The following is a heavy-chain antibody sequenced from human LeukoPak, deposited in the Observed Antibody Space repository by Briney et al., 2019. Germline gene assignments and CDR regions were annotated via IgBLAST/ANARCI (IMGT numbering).Heavy chain of an antibody. V-gene: IGHV3-7*01. CDR1: GFTFSSYW. J-gene: IGHJ3*02. D-gene: IGHD3-16*01. Sequence: GGSLSLSCAASGFTFSSYWMSWVRQAPGKGLEWVANIKQDGSEKYYVDSVKGRFTISRDNAKNSLYLQMNRLRAEDTAVYYCARRHQDWGNAFDIWGQGTMVTVSS. CDR2: IKQDGSEK. CDR3: ARRHQDWGNAFDI.